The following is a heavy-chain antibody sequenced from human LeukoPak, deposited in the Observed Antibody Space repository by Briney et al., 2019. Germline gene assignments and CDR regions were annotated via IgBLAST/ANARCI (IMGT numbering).Heavy chain of an antibody. J-gene: IGHJ5*02. CDR3: AVPVWVAAAKNWFDP. Sequence: GSLRLSCAASGFTFSSYSMNWVRQAPGKGLEWVSSISSSSSYIYYADSVKGRFTISRDNAKNSLYLQMNSLRAEDTAVYYCAVPVWVAAAKNWFDPWGQGTLVTVSS. CDR2: ISSSSSYI. D-gene: IGHD6-13*01. V-gene: IGHV3-21*01. CDR1: GFTFSSYS.